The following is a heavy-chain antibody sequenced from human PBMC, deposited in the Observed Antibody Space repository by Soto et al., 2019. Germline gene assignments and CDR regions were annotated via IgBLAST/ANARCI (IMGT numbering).Heavy chain of an antibody. CDR3: ARVDTSKYYFDY. D-gene: IGHD5-18*01. Sequence: ASVKVSCKASGGTFSSYTISWVRQAPGQGLEWMGRIIPILGIANYAQKFQGRATITADKSTSTAYMELSSLRSEDTAVYYCARVDTSKYYFDYWGQGTLVTVSS. CDR1: GGTFSSYT. J-gene: IGHJ4*02. CDR2: IIPILGIA. V-gene: IGHV1-69*02.